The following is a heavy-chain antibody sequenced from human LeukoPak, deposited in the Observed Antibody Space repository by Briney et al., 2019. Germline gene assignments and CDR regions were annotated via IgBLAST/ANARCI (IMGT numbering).Heavy chain of an antibody. D-gene: IGHD6-19*01. J-gene: IGHJ4*02. V-gene: IGHV3-33*01. CDR1: GFTFSRYG. CDR3: ASSYSSGWEYFDY. Sequence: VGSVRLSCAASGFTFSRYGMNWVRQAPGKGLEWVAVIWYDGSNKYDADSVKGRFTISRDNSKNTLYLQMNSLRAEDTAVYYCASSYSSGWEYFDYWGQGTLVTVSS. CDR2: IWYDGSNK.